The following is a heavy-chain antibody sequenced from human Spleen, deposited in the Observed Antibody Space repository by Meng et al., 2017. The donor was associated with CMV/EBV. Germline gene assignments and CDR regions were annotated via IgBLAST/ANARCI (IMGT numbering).Heavy chain of an antibody. J-gene: IGHJ5*02. V-gene: IGHV1-2*02. Sequence: YTSPGYYMHWVRQAPGQGLEWMGWINPKSGGTNYAQKFQGRVTMTRDTSISTAYMELSRLRSDDTAVYYCARDAPGGSSPYHNWFDPWGQGTLVTVSS. D-gene: IGHD6-6*01. CDR1: YTSPGYY. CDR3: ARDAPGGSSPYHNWFDP. CDR2: INPKSGGT.